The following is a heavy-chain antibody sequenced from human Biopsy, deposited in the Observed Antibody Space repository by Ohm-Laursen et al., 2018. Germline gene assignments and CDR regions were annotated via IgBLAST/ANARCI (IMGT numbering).Heavy chain of an antibody. CDR2: ITWNSGHI. D-gene: IGHD3-10*01. J-gene: IGHJ6*02. V-gene: IGHV3-9*01. CDR3: VKDIRRYFYGMDV. CDR1: GVTLSGYS. Sequence: SLRLSCAASGVTLSGYSMNWVRQRPGKGLEWVSGITWNSGHIAYADSVKGRFTISRDNAKNVLWLQMNSLRVDDTAMYYCVKDIRRYFYGMDVWGQGTTVTVS.